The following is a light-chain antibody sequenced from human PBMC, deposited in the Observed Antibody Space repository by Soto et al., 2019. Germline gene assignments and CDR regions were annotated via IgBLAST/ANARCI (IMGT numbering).Light chain of an antibody. Sequence: EVVLTQSPGTVSLSPGERVTLSCRASQSVISKYLAWYQQRPGQAPRLLIYAASSRATGIPDRFSGSGSGTDFTLSISSLEPAAFAVYYCQQYGSSLTSTFGQGTTVDMK. CDR2: AAS. CDR1: QSVISKY. J-gene: IGKJ1*01. V-gene: IGKV3-20*01. CDR3: QQYGSSLTST.